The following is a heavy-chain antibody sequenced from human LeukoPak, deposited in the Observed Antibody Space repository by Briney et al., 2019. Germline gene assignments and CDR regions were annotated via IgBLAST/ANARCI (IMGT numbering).Heavy chain of an antibody. J-gene: IGHJ6*02. CDR1: GGTFSSYA. V-gene: IGHV1-69*01. Sequence: GASVKVSCKASGGTFSSYAISWVRQAPGQGLEWMGGIIPIFGTANYAQKFQGRVTITADESTSTAYMELSSLRSEDTAVYYCARPGGGYCSSTSCSLYYYYGMDVWGQGTTVTVSS. CDR3: ARPGGGYCSSTSCSLYYYYGMDV. CDR2: IIPIFGTA. D-gene: IGHD2-2*01.